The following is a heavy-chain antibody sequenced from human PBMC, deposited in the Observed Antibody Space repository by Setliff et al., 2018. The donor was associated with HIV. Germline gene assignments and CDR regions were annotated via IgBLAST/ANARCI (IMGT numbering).Heavy chain of an antibody. CDR2: IEKKTNGGTR. J-gene: IGHJ4*02. V-gene: IGHV3-15*04. CDR3: TTGSNSFWSGYSKH. D-gene: IGHD3-3*01. CDR1: GLPFSYAW. Sequence: PGGSLRLSCVASGLPFSYAWLSWVRQAPGKGLEWVGRIEKKTNGGTRDYAAPVTGRFTISRDDSKNTLYLQMNSLKSEDTAIYYCTTGSNSFWSGYSKHWGQGALVTVSS.